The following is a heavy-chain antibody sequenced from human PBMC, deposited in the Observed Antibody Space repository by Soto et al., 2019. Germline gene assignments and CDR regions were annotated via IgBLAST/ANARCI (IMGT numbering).Heavy chain of an antibody. CDR2: VYHSGAT. CDR3: VRNGYYNLDV. Sequence: QVQLQESGPGLVRPSGTLALTCAVSGDSIIGTGWWSWVRQAPGKGLDWIGEVYHSGATNYTPSLKSRVTISVYTSRKQFSLNLGSGTAADTAVYYCVRNGYYNLDVWGHGTTVTVSS. D-gene: IGHD3-22*01. J-gene: IGHJ6*02. V-gene: IGHV4-4*02. CDR1: GDSIIGTGW.